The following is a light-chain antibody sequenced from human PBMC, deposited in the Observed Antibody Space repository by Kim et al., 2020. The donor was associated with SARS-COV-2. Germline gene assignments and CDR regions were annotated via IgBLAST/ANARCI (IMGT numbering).Light chain of an antibody. J-gene: IGKJ2*01. Sequence: EIVLTQSPATLSLSPGERATLSCRASQSVRSYLAWYQQKPGQAPRLLIYDASNRATGIPARFSGSGSGTDFTLTISSLEPEDFAVYYCQQRSNWIYTFGKGTKLEI. CDR2: DAS. CDR3: QQRSNWIYT. V-gene: IGKV3-11*01. CDR1: QSVRSY.